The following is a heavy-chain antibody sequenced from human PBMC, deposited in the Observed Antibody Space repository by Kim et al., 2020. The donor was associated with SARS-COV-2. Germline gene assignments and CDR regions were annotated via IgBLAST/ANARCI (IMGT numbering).Heavy chain of an antibody. CDR3: AKVGRFLEWLLRADAFDI. V-gene: IGHV3-23*01. D-gene: IGHD3-3*01. CDR1: GFTFSSYA. Sequence: GGSLRLSCAASGFTFSSYAMSWVRQAPGKGLEWVSAISGSGGSTYYADSVKGRFTISRDNSKNTLYLQMNSLRAEDTAVYYCAKVGRFLEWLLRADAFDIWGQGTMVTVSS. J-gene: IGHJ3*02. CDR2: ISGSGGST.